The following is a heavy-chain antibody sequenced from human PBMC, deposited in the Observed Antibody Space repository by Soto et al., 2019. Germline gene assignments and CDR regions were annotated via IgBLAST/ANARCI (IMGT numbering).Heavy chain of an antibody. J-gene: IGHJ4*02. D-gene: IGHD3-10*01. Sequence: PSETLSLTCTVSGGSISSSSYYWGWIRQPPGKGLEWIGSIYYSGSTYYNPSLKSRVTISVDTSKNQFSLKLSSVTAADTAVYYCARRRWFVELFPNYFDYWGQGTLVTVSS. CDR1: GGSISSSSYY. CDR2: IYYSGST. V-gene: IGHV4-39*01. CDR3: ARRRWFVELFPNYFDY.